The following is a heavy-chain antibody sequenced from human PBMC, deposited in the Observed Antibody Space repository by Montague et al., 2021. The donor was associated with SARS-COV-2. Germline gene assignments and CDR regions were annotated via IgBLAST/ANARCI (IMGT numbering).Heavy chain of an antibody. D-gene: IGHD3-3*01. CDR1: GFTFNNYA. J-gene: IGHJ4*02. CDR2: IYSGGRGT. Sequence: PLRLSCAASGFTFNNYAMSWVRQAPGKGLEWVSIIYSGGRGTYYGDSVKGRFTISRDNSKNTLYLQMNSLRAEGTAVYYCAKDPSYDLWSGYYFDYWGQGTLVTVAA. CDR3: AKDPSYDLWSGYYFDY. V-gene: IGHV3-23*03.